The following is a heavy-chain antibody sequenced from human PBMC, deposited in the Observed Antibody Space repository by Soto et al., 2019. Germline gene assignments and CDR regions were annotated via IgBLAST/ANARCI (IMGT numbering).Heavy chain of an antibody. CDR2: IKGDGTDK. V-gene: IGHV3-7*04. D-gene: IGHD2-15*01. Sequence: EVQLVESGGGLVQPGESLRLSCAASGFTLSYYCMSWVRQAPGKGLEWVANIKGDGTDKNYVDSVNGRFTISSDNAKNSLCLKMNSPGAEDSTLLCFARGGTADHWGRATLVTVSS. CDR3: ARGGTADH. J-gene: IGHJ2*01. CDR1: GFTLSYYC.